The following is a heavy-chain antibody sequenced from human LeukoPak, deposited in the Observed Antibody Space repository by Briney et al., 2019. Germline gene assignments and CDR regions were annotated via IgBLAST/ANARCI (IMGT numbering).Heavy chain of an antibody. V-gene: IGHV1-46*01. J-gene: IGHJ5*02. CDR1: GYTFTSYY. CDR3: ARDPFPMCSGGSCYFDP. Sequence: ASVKVSCKASGYTFTSYYMHWVRQAPGQGLEWMGIINPSGGSTSYAQKFQGRVTMTRDTSTSTVYMELSSLRSEDTAVYYCARDPFPMCSGGSCYFDPWGQGTLVTVSS. CDR2: INPSGGST. D-gene: IGHD2-15*01.